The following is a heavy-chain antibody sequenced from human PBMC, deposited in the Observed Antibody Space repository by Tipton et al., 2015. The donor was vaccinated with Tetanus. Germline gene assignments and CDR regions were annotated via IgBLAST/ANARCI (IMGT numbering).Heavy chain of an antibody. Sequence: SLRLSCAASGFTFSSYAMSWVRQAPGRGLEWVSGISGGDNTHYAESLKGRFTISRDNSKDRLYLQLNSLRAEDTAVYYCAKDQGPDYGDQLEYWGQGILVTVSS. CDR3: AKDQGPDYGDQLEY. CDR1: GFTFSSYA. CDR2: ISGGDNT. V-gene: IGHV3-23*01. D-gene: IGHD4-17*01. J-gene: IGHJ4*02.